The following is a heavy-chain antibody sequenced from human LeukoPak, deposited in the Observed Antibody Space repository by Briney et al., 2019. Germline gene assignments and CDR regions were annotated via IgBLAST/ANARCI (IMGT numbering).Heavy chain of an antibody. CDR2: INHSGST. V-gene: IGHV4-34*01. CDR3: ARGGNYYGSGKEDY. CDR1: GGSISSYY. Sequence: SETLSLTCTVSGGSISSYYWSWIRQPPGKGLEWIGEINHSGSTNYNPSLKSRVTISVDTSKNQFSLKLSSVTAADTAVYYCARGGNYYGSGKEDYWGQGTLVTVSS. D-gene: IGHD3-10*01. J-gene: IGHJ4*02.